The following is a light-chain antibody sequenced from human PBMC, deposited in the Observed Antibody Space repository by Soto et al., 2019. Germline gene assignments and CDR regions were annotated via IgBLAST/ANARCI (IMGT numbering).Light chain of an antibody. CDR2: AVS. CDR3: ISYTDRQSYL. CDR1: SCDIGSYNH. V-gene: IGLV2-14*03. J-gene: IGLJ1*01. Sequence: QSVLTQPASVSGSPGQSITISCSGTSCDIGSYNHVAWYQQFPGKSPKLMIYAVSDRPSGVSDRFSGSKSGITASLTISGLQTEDEADYYCISYTDRQSYLFGTGTKVTVL.